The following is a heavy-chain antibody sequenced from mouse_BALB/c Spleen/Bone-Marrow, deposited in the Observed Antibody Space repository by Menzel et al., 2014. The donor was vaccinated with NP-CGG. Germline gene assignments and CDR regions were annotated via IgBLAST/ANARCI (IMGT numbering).Heavy chain of an antibody. V-gene: IGHV1S81*02. D-gene: IGHD2-14*01. Sequence: QVQLQQSGAELVKPGASVKLSCKASGYTFTSYWMHWVKQRPGQGLEWIGEINPSNGRTNYNEKFKSKTTLTVDKSSSTAYMQLSSLTSEDSAVYYCARWYEGYWGQGTPLTVSS. CDR1: GYTFTSYW. CDR3: ARWYEGY. CDR2: INPSNGRT. J-gene: IGHJ2*01.